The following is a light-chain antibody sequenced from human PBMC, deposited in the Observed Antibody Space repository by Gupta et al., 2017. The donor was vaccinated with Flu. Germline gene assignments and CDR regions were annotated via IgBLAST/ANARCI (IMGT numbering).Light chain of an antibody. J-gene: IGLJ3*02. CDR1: SNDVGGYNY. Sequence: QPALTPPRSVSVSPGQSVTITCTGTSNDVGGYNYVSWYLQPPGKAPKLMIYDVSHRPSGVPDSFSGSKSANTTSLTISGLQAEDEADYYCCSYAGSYNWVFGGGTKLTVL. CDR2: DVS. V-gene: IGLV2-11*01. CDR3: CSYAGSYNWV.